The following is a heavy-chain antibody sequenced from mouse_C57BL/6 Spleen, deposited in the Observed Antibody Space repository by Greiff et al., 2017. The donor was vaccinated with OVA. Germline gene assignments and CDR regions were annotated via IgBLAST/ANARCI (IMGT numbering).Heavy chain of an antibody. CDR1: GFTFSSYA. D-gene: IGHD2-4*01. J-gene: IGHJ2*01. V-gene: IGHV5-9-1*02. CDR2: ISSGGDYI. Sequence: EVQLVESGEGLVKPGGSLKLSCAASGFTFSSYAMSWVRQTPEKRLEWVAYISSGGDYIYYADTVKGRFTISRDNARNTLYLQMSSLKSEDTAMYYCTRGYYDFYYFDYWGQGTTLTVSS. CDR3: TRGYYDFYYFDY.